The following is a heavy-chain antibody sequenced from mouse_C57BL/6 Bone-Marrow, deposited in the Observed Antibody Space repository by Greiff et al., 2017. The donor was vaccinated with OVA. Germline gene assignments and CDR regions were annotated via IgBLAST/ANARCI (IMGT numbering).Heavy chain of an antibody. CDR3: ARGRTYYYGFDY. J-gene: IGHJ2*01. CDR1: GYTFTTYP. V-gene: IGHV1-47*01. CDR2: FHPYNDDT. D-gene: IGHD1-1*01. Sequence: VKLQESGAELVKPGASVKMSCKASGYTFTTYPIEWMKQNHGKSLEWIGNFHPYNDDTKYNEKFKGKATLTVEKSSSTVYLELSRLTSDDSAVYYCARGRTYYYGFDYWGQGTTLTVSS.